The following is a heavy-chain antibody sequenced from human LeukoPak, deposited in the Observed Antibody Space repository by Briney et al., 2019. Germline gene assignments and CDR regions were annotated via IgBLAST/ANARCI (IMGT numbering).Heavy chain of an antibody. CDR1: GFTFSSYW. Sequence: PGGSLRLSCAAFGFTFSSYWMSWVRQAPGKGLEWMANIKQDGSEKYYVDSVKGRFAISRDNAKNLLYLQMNSLRAEDTAVYYCARGKDYDFWSGYQAGFDYWGQGTLVTVSS. D-gene: IGHD3-3*01. J-gene: IGHJ4*02. CDR3: ARGKDYDFWSGYQAGFDY. CDR2: IKQDGSEK. V-gene: IGHV3-7*01.